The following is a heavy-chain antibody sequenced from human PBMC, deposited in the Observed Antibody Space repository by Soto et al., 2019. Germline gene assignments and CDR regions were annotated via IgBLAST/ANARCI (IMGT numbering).Heavy chain of an antibody. CDR2: ISWDGGST. J-gene: IGHJ3*02. Sequence: GGSLRLSCAASGFTFDDYTMHWVRQAPGKGLEWVSLISWDGGSTYYADSVKGRFTISRDNSKNSLYLQMNSLRTEDTALYYCAKDIIVPGYSGGWHAFDIWGQGTMVTVSS. D-gene: IGHD6-19*01. CDR1: GFTFDDYT. CDR3: AKDIIVPGYSGGWHAFDI. V-gene: IGHV3-43*01.